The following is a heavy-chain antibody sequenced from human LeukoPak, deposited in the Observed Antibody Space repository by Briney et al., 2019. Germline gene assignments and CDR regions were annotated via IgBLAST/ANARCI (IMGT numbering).Heavy chain of an antibody. CDR1: GGSFSGYY. D-gene: IGHD2-2*01. V-gene: IGHV4-34*01. CDR3: ARGRKDIVVVPAAIFNY. Sequence: SETLSLTCAVSGGSFSGYYWSWIRQPPGKGLEWIGEINHSGSTNYNPSLKSRLTISVDTSKNQFSLKLSSVTAADTAVYYCARGRKDIVVVPAAIFNYWGRGTLVTVSS. J-gene: IGHJ4*02. CDR2: INHSGST.